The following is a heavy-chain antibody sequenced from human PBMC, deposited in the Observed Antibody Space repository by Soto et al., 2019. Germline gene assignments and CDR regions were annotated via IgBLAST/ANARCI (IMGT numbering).Heavy chain of an antibody. CDR1: AFSLKTYW. J-gene: IGHJ4*02. CDR2: IRQYGDET. V-gene: IGHV3-7*01. Sequence: ESGGGLVLPGGSLRLSCVGSAFSLKTYWMAWVRQAPGKGLECVANIRQYGDETFYVDSVKGRFTISRDNANNSVYLQMDNLRAEDTGVYYCATGGSGTYYLGPLDYWGQGIRVIVSS. D-gene: IGHD3-10*01. CDR3: ATGGSGTYYLGPLDY.